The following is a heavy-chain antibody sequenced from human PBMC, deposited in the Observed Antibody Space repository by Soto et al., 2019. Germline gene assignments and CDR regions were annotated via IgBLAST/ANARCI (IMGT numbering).Heavy chain of an antibody. CDR3: ARFLGGCRGANCYSLDY. J-gene: IGHJ4*02. D-gene: IGHD2-21*01. CDR1: GFSFSNSG. V-gene: IGHV3-33*01. Sequence: QVQLVESGGGVVQPGRSLRLSCAVSGFSFSNSGMHWVRQAPGKGLEWVAIIWFDGSDKYYADSVKGRFTISRDNSKNTLYLQMNSLRVEDTAMYYCARFLGGCRGANCYSLDYWGQGTLVTVSS. CDR2: IWFDGSDK.